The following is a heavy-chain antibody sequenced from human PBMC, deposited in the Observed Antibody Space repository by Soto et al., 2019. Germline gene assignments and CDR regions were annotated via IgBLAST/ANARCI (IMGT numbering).Heavy chain of an antibody. D-gene: IGHD6-13*01. CDR3: ARHGAAAANTKRANWFDP. CDR2: IYYSGST. Sequence: SETLSLTCTVSGGSISSPTYYWGWIRQPPGKGLEWIGSIYYSGSTYYNPSLKSGVTISVDTSKNQFSLKLSSVTAADTAVYYCARHGAAAANTKRANWFDPWGQGTLVTVSS. J-gene: IGHJ5*02. V-gene: IGHV4-39*01. CDR1: GGSISSPTYY.